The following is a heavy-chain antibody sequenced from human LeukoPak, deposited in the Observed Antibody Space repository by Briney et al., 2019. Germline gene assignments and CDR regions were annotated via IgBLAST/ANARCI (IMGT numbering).Heavy chain of an antibody. CDR1: GFTFSNYW. Sequence: PGGSLRLSCAASGFTFSNYWMTWVRQAPGKGLEWVANIKQDGSEKYYVDSVKGRFTISRDNAKNSLYLQMNSLRAEDTAVYYCASIVMYRISWYFGYWGQGTLVTVSS. CDR2: IKQDGSEK. CDR3: ASIVMYRISWYFGY. J-gene: IGHJ4*02. V-gene: IGHV3-7*03. D-gene: IGHD6-13*01.